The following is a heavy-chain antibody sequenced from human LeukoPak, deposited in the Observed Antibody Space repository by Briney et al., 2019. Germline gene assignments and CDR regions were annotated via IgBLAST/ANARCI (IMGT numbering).Heavy chain of an antibody. CDR1: GFTFSSYG. Sequence: PGGSLRLSCAASGFTFSSYGMHWVRQAPGKGLEWVAVIWYDGSNKYYADSVKGRFTISRDNSKNTLYLQMNSLRAEDTAVYYCAKGFGEFPYYMDVWGKGTTGTVSS. D-gene: IGHD3-10*01. CDR2: IWYDGSNK. V-gene: IGHV3-33*06. CDR3: AKGFGEFPYYMDV. J-gene: IGHJ6*03.